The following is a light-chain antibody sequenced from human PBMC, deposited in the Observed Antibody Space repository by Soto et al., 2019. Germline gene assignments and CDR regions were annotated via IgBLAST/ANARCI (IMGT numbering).Light chain of an antibody. CDR1: QSVSSTY. CDR2: DAS. V-gene: IGKV3-20*01. CDR3: QQYGKSPSLFT. Sequence: EIVLTQSPGTLSLSPGERATLSCRASQSVSSTYLAWYQQKPGQAPRLLIYDASSRATGIPDRFSGSRSGTDFTLTISRLEPDDFAVYYCQQYGKSPSLFTFGPGTKVDIK. J-gene: IGKJ3*01.